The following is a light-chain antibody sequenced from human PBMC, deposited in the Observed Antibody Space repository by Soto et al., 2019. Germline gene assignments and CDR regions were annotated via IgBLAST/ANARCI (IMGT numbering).Light chain of an antibody. Sequence: QSALTQPASVSGSPGQSITIPCTGTSTDVGGYNYVSWYQQHPGKAPKLLIYEVSNRPSGVSDRFSGSKSGNTASLTISGLQAEYEADYYCSSYTSSSTWVFGGGTMVPVL. V-gene: IGLV2-14*01. CDR2: EVS. CDR3: SSYTSSSTWV. CDR1: STDVGGYNY. J-gene: IGLJ2*01.